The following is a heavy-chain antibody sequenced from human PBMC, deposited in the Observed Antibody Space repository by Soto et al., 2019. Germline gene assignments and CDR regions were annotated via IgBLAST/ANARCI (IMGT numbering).Heavy chain of an antibody. D-gene: IGHD6-13*01. CDR1: GFTFSSYG. CDR2: ISYDGSNK. Sequence: VQVLESGGGLVQPGGSLRLSCAASGFTFSSYGMHWVRQAPGKGLEGVAVISYDGSNKYYADSVKGRFTISRDNSKNTLYPQMNRLRAEDTAVYYCAKSQRAGYSSSWGGNYFDYWGQGTLVTVSS. V-gene: IGHV3-30*18. CDR3: AKSQRAGYSSSWGGNYFDY. J-gene: IGHJ4*02.